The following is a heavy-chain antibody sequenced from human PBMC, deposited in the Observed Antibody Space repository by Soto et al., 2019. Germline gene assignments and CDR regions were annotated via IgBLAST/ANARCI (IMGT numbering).Heavy chain of an antibody. D-gene: IGHD5-18*01. CDR3: ARVIGGMGWIQWAAYYYGMDV. Sequence: QVQLVQSGAEVKKPGASVKVSCKASGYTFTSYGIIWVRQAPGQGLEWRGWISAYNGNTNYAQKLQGRVTMTTDTSTSTAYMELRSLRSDDTAVYYCARVIGGMGWIQWAAYYYGMDVWGQGTTVTVSS. V-gene: IGHV1-18*01. CDR2: ISAYNGNT. J-gene: IGHJ6*02. CDR1: GYTFTSYG.